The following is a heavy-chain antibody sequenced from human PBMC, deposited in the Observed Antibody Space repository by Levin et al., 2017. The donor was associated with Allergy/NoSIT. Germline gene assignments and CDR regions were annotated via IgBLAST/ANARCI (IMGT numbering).Heavy chain of an antibody. CDR2: IVDSGAST. V-gene: IGHV3-23*01. J-gene: IGHJ4*02. CDR1: GFTFSSYA. D-gene: IGHD3-10*01. CDR3: TKDDLFARGATYRYSGFDS. Sequence: GGSLRLSCAASGFTFSSYALSWVRQAPGKGLEWVSGIVDSGASTYYADSVKGRFTISRDNSKNTLYLQMNSLRAEDTAMYYCTKDDLFARGATYRYSGFDSWGQGTLVTVSS.